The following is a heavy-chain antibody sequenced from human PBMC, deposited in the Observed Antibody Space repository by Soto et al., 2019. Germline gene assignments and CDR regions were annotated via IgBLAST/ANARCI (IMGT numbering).Heavy chain of an antibody. Sequence: PSETLSLTCAVSGGSISSGGYSWSWIRQPPGKGLEWIGYMYHSGSTYYNPSLKSRVTISVDTSKNQFSLKLSSVTAEDTAVYYCARGLGGSFGVPTFVYWGQGILVTVSS. D-gene: IGHD3-16*01. CDR2: MYHSGST. CDR3: ARGLGGSFGVPTFVY. V-gene: IGHV4-30-2*01. CDR1: GGSISSGGYS. J-gene: IGHJ4*02.